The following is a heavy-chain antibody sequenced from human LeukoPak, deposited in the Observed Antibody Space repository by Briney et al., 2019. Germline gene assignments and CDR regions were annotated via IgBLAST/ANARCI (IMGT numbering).Heavy chain of an antibody. V-gene: IGHV3-23*01. CDR3: ARGRADYDFWSGYYHYMDV. CDR1: GFTFSSYA. CDR2: ISASGSNT. D-gene: IGHD3-3*01. Sequence: PGGSLRLSCAASGFTFSSYAVTWVRRAPGKGLEWVSAISASGSNTYYADSVEGRFNISRDNSKNTLYLQMNSLRAEDTAVYYCARGRADYDFWSGYYHYMDVWGKGTTVTVSS. J-gene: IGHJ6*03.